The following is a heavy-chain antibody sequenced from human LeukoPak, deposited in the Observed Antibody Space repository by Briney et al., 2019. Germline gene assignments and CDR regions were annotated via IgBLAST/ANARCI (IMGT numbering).Heavy chain of an antibody. Sequence: PAGSLRLSCAASGFTFSSYEMNWVRQAPGKGLEWVSYISSSGSNIYYADSVKVRFTISRDNAKNSLYLQMNSLRAEDTAVYYCARVVMDHWGQGTLVTVSS. V-gene: IGHV3-48*03. J-gene: IGHJ4*02. CDR1: GFTFSSYE. CDR3: ARVVMDH. CDR2: ISSSGSNI.